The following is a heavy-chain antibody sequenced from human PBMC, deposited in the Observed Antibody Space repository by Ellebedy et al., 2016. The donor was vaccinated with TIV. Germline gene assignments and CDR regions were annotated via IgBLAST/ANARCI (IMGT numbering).Heavy chain of an antibody. CDR2: IWYDGSNK. J-gene: IGHJ6*02. CDR1: GFTFSFYG. Sequence: PGGSLRLSCTASGFTFSFYGMHWVRQAPGKGLQWVAVIWYDGSNKYYVDSVKGRFTISRDNSKNTLYLQMNSLRAEDTAVYYCARDQTYYDYVSDGLDVWGQGTTVTVSS. D-gene: IGHD3-16*01. V-gene: IGHV3-33*01. CDR3: ARDQTYYDYVSDGLDV.